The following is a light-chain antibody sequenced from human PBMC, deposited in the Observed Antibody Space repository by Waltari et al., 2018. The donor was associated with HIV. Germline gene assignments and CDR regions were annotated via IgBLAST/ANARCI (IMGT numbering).Light chain of an antibody. CDR1: PGIGTS. CDR2: AAS. Sequence: DIQLTQSPSFLSASIGDRVTITCRASPGIGTSLAWYQQETGTAPNHLIYAASSLQRGVPSRVSGSRSGTEFTLTINNLQPEDFATYYCQQLSNYPFTFGQGTKLAIK. CDR3: QQLSNYPFT. J-gene: IGKJ2*01. V-gene: IGKV1-9*01.